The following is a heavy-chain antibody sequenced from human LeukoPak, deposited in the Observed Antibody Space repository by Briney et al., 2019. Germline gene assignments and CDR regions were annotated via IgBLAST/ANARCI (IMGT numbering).Heavy chain of an antibody. D-gene: IGHD3-22*01. CDR1: GYSFTSYW. CDR3: ARLFNGSPSNYYDSSGPYYFDY. V-gene: IGHV5-51*01. CDR2: IYPGDSDT. Sequence: GESLQISCKGSGYSFTSYWIGWVRQMPGKGLEWMGIIYPGDSDTRYSPSFQGQVTISADKSISTAYLQWSSLKASDTAMYYCARLFNGSPSNYYDSSGPYYFDYWGQGTLVTVSS. J-gene: IGHJ4*02.